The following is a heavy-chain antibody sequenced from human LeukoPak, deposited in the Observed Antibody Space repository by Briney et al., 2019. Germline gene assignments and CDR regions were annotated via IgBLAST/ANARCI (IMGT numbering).Heavy chain of an antibody. CDR3: ARWRRYCSGGSCYLFVY. V-gene: IGHV3-21*01. J-gene: IGHJ4*02. CDR1: GFTFSSYS. CDR2: ISSSSSYI. D-gene: IGHD2-15*01. Sequence: GSLRLSCAASGFTFSSYSMNWVLQAPGKGLEWVSSISSSSSYIYYADSVKGRFTISRDNAKNSLYLQMNSLRAEDTAVYYCARWRRYCSGGSCYLFVYGGQGTLVTVSS.